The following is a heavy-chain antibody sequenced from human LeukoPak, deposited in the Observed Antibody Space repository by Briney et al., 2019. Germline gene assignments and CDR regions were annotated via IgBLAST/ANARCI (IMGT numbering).Heavy chain of an antibody. V-gene: IGHV3-48*01. Sequence: PGGSLRLSCAASGFTFSTYSMNWVRQAPGKGLEWVSYISSSSSTIYYADSVKGRFTISRDNAKNSLYLQMNSLRAEDTAVYYCARAGVRLEWLLFDAFDIWGQGTMVTVSS. CDR3: ARAGVRLEWLLFDAFDI. CDR1: GFTFSTYS. D-gene: IGHD3-3*01. CDR2: ISSSSSTI. J-gene: IGHJ3*02.